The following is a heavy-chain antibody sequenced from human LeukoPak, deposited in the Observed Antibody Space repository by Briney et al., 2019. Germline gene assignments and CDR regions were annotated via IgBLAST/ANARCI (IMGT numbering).Heavy chain of an antibody. Sequence: SETLSLTCTVSGGSISSYYWSWIRQPPGKGLEWIGDIYYSGSTNSNPSLKSRVTISVDTSRNQFSLKLSSVTAAATAVYYCARVAYSSGYYYFDYWGQGTLVTVSS. CDR3: ARVAYSSGYYYFDY. CDR1: GGSISSYY. J-gene: IGHJ4*02. V-gene: IGHV4-59*08. D-gene: IGHD3-22*01. CDR2: IYYSGST.